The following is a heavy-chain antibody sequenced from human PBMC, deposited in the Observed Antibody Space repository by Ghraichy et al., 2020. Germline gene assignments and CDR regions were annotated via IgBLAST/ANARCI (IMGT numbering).Heavy chain of an antibody. CDR2: ISSSSSYI. CDR3: ARGSGSYWPFDY. J-gene: IGHJ4*02. CDR1: GFTFSSYS. D-gene: IGHD1-26*01. V-gene: IGHV3-21*01. Sequence: GGSLRLSCAASGFTFSSYSMNWVRQAPGKGLEWVSSISSSSSYIYYADSVKGRFTISRDNAKNSLYLQMNSLRAEDTAVYYCARGSGSYWPFDYWGQGTLVTVSS.